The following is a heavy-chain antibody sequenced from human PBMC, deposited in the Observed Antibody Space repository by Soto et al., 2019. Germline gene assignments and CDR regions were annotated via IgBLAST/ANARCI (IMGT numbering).Heavy chain of an antibody. Sequence: PGGSLRLSCAASGFTFSSYAMHWVRQAPGKGLEWVAVISYDGSNKYYADSVKGRFTISGDNSKNTPYLQMNSLRAEDTAVYYCARDKRDLRFLEWSYYFDYWGQGP. D-gene: IGHD3-3*01. CDR3: ARDKRDLRFLEWSYYFDY. CDR2: ISYDGSNK. CDR1: GFTFSSYA. J-gene: IGHJ4*02. V-gene: IGHV3-30-3*01.